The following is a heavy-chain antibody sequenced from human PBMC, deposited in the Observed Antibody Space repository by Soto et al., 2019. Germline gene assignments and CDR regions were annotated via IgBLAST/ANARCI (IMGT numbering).Heavy chain of an antibody. CDR3: TTGLSNGYYNFDY. CDR1: GATFSNAW. J-gene: IGHJ4*02. CDR2: IKGEADGGTT. Sequence: PGGSLRLSCAASGATFSNAWMSWVRQAPGKGLEWVGRIKGEADGGTTDYAAPVKGRITISRDHSKDTLYLQMNSLKTEDTAVYYCTTGLSNGYYNFDYWGQGTPVTVS. V-gene: IGHV3-15*01. D-gene: IGHD3-22*01.